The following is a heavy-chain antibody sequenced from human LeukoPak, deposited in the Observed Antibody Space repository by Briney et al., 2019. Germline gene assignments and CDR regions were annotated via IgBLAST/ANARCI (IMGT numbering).Heavy chain of an antibody. J-gene: IGHJ2*01. CDR1: GYTLTELS. Sequence: ASVKVSCKVSGYTLTELSMHWVRQAPGKGLEWMGGFDPEDGETIYAQKFQGRVTMTEDTSTDTAYMELSSLRSEDTAVYYCATEAVAGTWGYCYFDLWGRGTLVTVSS. CDR2: FDPEDGET. D-gene: IGHD6-19*01. V-gene: IGHV1-24*01. CDR3: ATEAVAGTWGYCYFDL.